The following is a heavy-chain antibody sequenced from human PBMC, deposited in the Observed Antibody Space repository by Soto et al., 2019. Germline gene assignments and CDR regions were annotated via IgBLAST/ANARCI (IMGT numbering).Heavy chain of an antibody. V-gene: IGHV3-74*01. CDR1: GFSFSSYF. CDR3: AREIWYSLDV. Sequence: EVQLVESGGGSVQPGGSLRLSCAASGFSFSSYFMAWVRQAPGEGLVSVSHVPGDGSRASYADSVRGRFTISRDNAKNTLYLQMDSLRDEDTAIYYCAREIWYSLDVWGQGTTVTVSS. CDR2: VPGDGSRA. D-gene: IGHD1-26*01. J-gene: IGHJ6*02.